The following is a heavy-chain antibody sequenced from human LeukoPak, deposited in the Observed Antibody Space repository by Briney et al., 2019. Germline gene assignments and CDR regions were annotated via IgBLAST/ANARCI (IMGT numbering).Heavy chain of an antibody. V-gene: IGHV1-24*01. CDR2: FDPEDGET. D-gene: IGHD3-9*01. J-gene: IGHJ5*02. CDR3: ATVRLKRPYYDILTGYYLFWFDP. CDR1: GYTLTELS. Sequence: ASVKVSCKVSGYTLTELSMHWVRQAPGKGLEWMGGFDPEDGETIYAQKFQGRVTMTEDTSTDTAYMELSSLRSEDTAVYYCATVRLKRPYYDILTGYYLFWFDPWGQGTLVTVSS.